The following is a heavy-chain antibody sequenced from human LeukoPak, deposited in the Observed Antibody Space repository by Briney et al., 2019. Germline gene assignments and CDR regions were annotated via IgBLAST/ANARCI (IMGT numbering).Heavy chain of an antibody. CDR1: GYSFTSYW. V-gene: IGHV5-51*01. CDR3: ARTYCTNGVCYTSWYFDL. D-gene: IGHD2-8*01. Sequence: GESLKISCKGSGYSFTSYWIGWVRQMPGKGLEWMGMIYPGDSDTRYSPSFQGQVTISADKSISTAYLQWSSLKASDTAMYYCARTYCTNGVCYTSWYFDLWGRGTLVTVSS. J-gene: IGHJ2*01. CDR2: IYPGDSDT.